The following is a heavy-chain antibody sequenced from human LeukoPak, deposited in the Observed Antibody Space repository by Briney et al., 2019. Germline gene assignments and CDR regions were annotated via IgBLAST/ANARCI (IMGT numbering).Heavy chain of an antibody. CDR1: GFTVSSNY. CDR3: AKVWSQKYFDY. D-gene: IGHD3-10*01. CDR2: IYSGGST. Sequence: TGGSLRLSCAASGFTVSSNYMSWVRQAPGKGLEWVSVIYSGGSTYYADSVKGRFTISRDNSKNTLYLQMNSLRAEDTAVYYCAKVWSQKYFDYWGQGTLVTVSS. V-gene: IGHV3-53*01. J-gene: IGHJ4*02.